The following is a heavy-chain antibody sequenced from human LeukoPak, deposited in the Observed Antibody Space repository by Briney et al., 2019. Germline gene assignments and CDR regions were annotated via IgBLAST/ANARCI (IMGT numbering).Heavy chain of an antibody. CDR3: ARDLEYDYVWGSYRFSVGFDY. CDR1: GGSISSSSYY. V-gene: IGHV4-39*07. J-gene: IGHJ4*02. CDR2: IYYSGST. Sequence: SSETLSLTCTVSGGSISSSSYYWGWIRQPPGKGLEWIGSIYYSGSTYYNPSLKSRVTISVDTSKNQFSLKLSSVTAADTAVYYCARDLEYDYVWGSYRFSVGFDYWGQGTLVTVSS. D-gene: IGHD3-16*02.